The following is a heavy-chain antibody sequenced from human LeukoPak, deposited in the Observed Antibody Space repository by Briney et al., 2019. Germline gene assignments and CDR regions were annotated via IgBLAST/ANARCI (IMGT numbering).Heavy chain of an antibody. J-gene: IGHJ4*02. CDR2: ISAYNGNT. CDR1: GYTFTSYG. V-gene: IGHV1-18*01. D-gene: IGHD1-26*01. CDR3: ARNPPYSGSYGGDDDYFDY. Sequence: ASVKVFCKASGYTFTSYGISWVRQAPGQGLECMGCISAYNGNTNYAQKLQGRVTMTTDTSTSTAYMELRSLRSDDTAVYYCARNPPYSGSYGGDDDYFDYWGQGTLVTVSS.